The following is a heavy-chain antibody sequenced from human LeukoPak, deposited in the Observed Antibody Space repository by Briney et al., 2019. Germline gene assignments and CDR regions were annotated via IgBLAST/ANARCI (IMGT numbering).Heavy chain of an antibody. CDR1: GGSISSGSYY. CDR3: ARNPRNYDFWSGYQYPYYYMDV. J-gene: IGHJ6*03. V-gene: IGHV4-61*02. Sequence: PSETLSLTCTVSGGSISSGSYYWSWIRQPAGKGLEWIGRIDTSGSTNYNPSLKSRVTISVDTSKNQFSLKLSSVTAADTAVYYCARNPRNYDFWSGYQYPYYYMDVWGKGTTVTVSS. CDR2: IDTSGST. D-gene: IGHD3-3*01.